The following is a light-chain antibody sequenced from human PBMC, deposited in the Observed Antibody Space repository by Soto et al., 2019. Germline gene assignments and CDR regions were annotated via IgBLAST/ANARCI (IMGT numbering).Light chain of an antibody. V-gene: IGLV2-8*01. Sequence: QSALTQPPSASGSPGQSVTISCTGTSSDVGGYDYISWYQQHPGKAPKLLIYEVNRRPSGVPGRFSGSKSGNTASLTVSGLQDEDETDYYCSSYAGSNTVLFGGGTQLTVL. CDR2: EVN. J-gene: IGLJ2*01. CDR1: SSDVGGYDY. CDR3: SSYAGSNTVL.